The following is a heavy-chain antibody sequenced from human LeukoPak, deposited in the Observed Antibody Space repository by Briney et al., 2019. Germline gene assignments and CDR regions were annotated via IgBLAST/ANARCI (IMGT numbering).Heavy chain of an antibody. V-gene: IGHV3-30-3*01. J-gene: IGHJ4*02. Sequence: GGSLRLSCAASGFTFSRYAVHWVRQAPGKGLEWVAVISYDGSNEYYADSVKGRFTISRDRSENTLYLQMNSLRVEDTVVYYCARVGYYSSGPFSYFDYWGQGTLVTVSS. CDR2: ISYDGSNE. D-gene: IGHD3-10*01. CDR3: ARVGYYSSGPFSYFDY. CDR1: GFTFSRYA.